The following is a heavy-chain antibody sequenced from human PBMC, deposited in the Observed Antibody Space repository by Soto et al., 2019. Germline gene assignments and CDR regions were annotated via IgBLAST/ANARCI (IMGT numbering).Heavy chain of an antibody. V-gene: IGHV4-30-4*01. CDR1: GGSISSGDYY. CDR2: IYYTGST. Sequence: QVQLQESGPGLVKPSQTLSLTCTVSGGSISSGDYYWSWIRQPPGKGLEWMGYIYYTGSTYYNPSLKSSVTISVDTSNNQFTLKLRSVTAADTAVYYCAREVHRGSYSHLYFDLWGRGTLVTVSS. J-gene: IGHJ2*01. CDR3: AREVHRGSYSHLYFDL. D-gene: IGHD1-26*01.